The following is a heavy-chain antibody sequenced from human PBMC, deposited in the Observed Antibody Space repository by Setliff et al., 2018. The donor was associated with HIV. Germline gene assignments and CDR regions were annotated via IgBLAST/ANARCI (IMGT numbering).Heavy chain of an antibody. D-gene: IGHD3-3*01. J-gene: IGHJ6*02. CDR1: GYTFTGYY. CDR2: INPHSGDT. V-gene: IGHV1-2*02. Sequence: ASVKVSCKASGYTFTGYYMHWVRQAPGQGLEWVGWINPHSGDTNYAQKFQDRVTMTRDTSVNIAYMQLSRLRSDDTAVYYCARAPALFGVEYYYYFGMDVWGQGTTVTV. CDR3: ARAPALFGVEYYYYFGMDV.